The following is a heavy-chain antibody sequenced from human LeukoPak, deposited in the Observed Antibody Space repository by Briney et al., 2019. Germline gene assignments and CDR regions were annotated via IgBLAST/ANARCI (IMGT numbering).Heavy chain of an antibody. D-gene: IGHD4-17*01. CDR3: ARNRYGDYADY. V-gene: IGHV4-61*02. CDR1: GGSISSGSYY. CDR2: IYTSGST. J-gene: IGHJ4*02. Sequence: SQTLSLTCTVSGGSISSGSYYWSWIRQPAGKGLEWIGRIYTSGSTNYNPSLKSRVPISVDTSKNQFSLKLSSVTAADTAVYYCARNRYGDYADYWGQGTLVTVSS.